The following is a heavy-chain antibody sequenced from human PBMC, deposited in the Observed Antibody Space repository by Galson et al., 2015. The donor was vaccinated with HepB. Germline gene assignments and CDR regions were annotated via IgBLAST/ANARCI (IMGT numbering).Heavy chain of an antibody. Sequence: SLRLSCAASGFTFSSYAMHWVRQAPGKGLDYVSAISSNGGSTYYADSVKGRFTISRDNSKNTLYLQMSSLRAEDTAVYYCTGIAARYWGQGTLVTVSS. V-gene: IGHV3-64D*06. D-gene: IGHD6-6*01. CDR2: ISSNGGST. CDR3: TGIAARY. CDR1: GFTFSSYA. J-gene: IGHJ4*02.